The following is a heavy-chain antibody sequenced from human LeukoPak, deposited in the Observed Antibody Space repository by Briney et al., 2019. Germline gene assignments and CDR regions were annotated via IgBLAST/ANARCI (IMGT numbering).Heavy chain of an antibody. J-gene: IGHJ4*02. V-gene: IGHV4-4*09. Sequence: SETLSLTCTVSGGSISSYYWSWIRQPPGKGLEWIGYIYTSGGTNYNPSLKSRVTISVDTSKNQFSLKLSSVTAADTAVYYCARHGVTLEMATIEYYFDYWGQGTLVTVSS. CDR2: IYTSGGT. CDR3: ARHGVTLEMATIEYYFDY. D-gene: IGHD5-24*01. CDR1: GGSISSYY.